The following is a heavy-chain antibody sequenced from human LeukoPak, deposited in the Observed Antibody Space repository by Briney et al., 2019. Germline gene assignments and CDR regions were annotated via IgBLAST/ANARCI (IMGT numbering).Heavy chain of an antibody. D-gene: IGHD6-19*01. CDR3: ARGAPPGIAVAVTNWFDP. J-gene: IGHJ5*02. V-gene: IGHV6-1*01. CDR1: GDSVSSNSAD. Sequence: SQTLSLTCPISGDSVSSNSADWNWIRQSPSRGLEWLGRTYYRSKWYNDYAVSVKSRITINPDTSKNQFSLQLNSVTPEDTAVYYCARGAPPGIAVAVTNWFDPWGRGTLVTVSS. CDR2: TYYRSKWYN.